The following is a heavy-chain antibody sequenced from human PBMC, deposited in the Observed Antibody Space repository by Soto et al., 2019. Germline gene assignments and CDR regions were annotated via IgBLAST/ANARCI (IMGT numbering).Heavy chain of an antibody. CDR1: GFFFDDFT. V-gene: IGHV3-43*01. CDR3: AKDEGAAVESPGD. CDR2: INWDGRIA. J-gene: IGHJ4*01. Sequence: TGGSLRLSCAASGFFFDDFTMHWVRLVPGKGLQWVSYINWDGRIAMYADSVKGRFTISRDNTNNHLYLQMNSLRSDDTALYYCAKDEGAAVESPGDWGHGTLVTVSS. D-gene: IGHD6-13*01.